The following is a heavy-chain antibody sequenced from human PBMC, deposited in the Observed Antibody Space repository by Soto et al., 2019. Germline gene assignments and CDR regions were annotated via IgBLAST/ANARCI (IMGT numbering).Heavy chain of an antibody. CDR3: ARGRFGWDYYDSSGYYYDWFDP. V-gene: IGHV1-69*13. D-gene: IGHD3-22*01. J-gene: IGHJ5*02. CDR2: IIPIFGTA. CDR1: GGTFSSYA. Sequence: GASVKVSCKASGGTFSSYAISWVRQAPGQGLEWMGGIIPIFGTANYAQKFQGRVTITADESTSTAYMELSSLRSEDTAVYYCARGRFGWDYYDSSGYYYDWFDPWGQGTLVTVSS.